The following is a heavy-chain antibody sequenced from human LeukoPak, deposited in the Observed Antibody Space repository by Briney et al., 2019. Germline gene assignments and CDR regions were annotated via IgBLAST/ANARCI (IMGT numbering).Heavy chain of an antibody. CDR3: ARESIVVVTAICYFDY. CDR1: GDSMSNYY. D-gene: IGHD2-21*02. J-gene: IGHJ4*02. CDR2: IYHSGST. Sequence: SETLSLTCTVSGDSMSNYYWSWIRQPPGQGLQWIGSIYHSGSTYYNSSLKSRVTISVDTTKNQFSLKLSSVTAADTAVYYCARESIVVVTAICYFDYWGQGTLVTVSS. V-gene: IGHV4-38-2*02.